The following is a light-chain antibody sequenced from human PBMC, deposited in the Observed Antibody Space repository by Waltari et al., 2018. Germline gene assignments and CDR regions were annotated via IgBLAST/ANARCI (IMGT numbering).Light chain of an antibody. CDR1: RSNLGAYNY. J-gene: IGLJ2*01. CDR2: DVN. V-gene: IGLV2-14*03. CDR3: SSQTTTMTVL. Sequence: QAALTQPASVFGFPGQSITISCPGTRSNLGAYNYISGYQQHPGKVPTLLIYDVNNRPSGVSHRFSGSKSGSTASLTISGLQAEDEADYYCSSQTTTMTVLFGGGTKVTVL.